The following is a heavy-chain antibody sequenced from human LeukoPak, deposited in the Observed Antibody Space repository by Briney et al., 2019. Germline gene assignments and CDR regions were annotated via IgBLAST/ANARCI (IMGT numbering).Heavy chain of an antibody. V-gene: IGHV4-4*02. CDR1: GGSIISTNW. CDR2: IYHSGST. D-gene: IGHD3-3*01. CDR3: ARQTGKYYDFWSGYYRRTPLGYYYYGMDV. J-gene: IGHJ6*02. Sequence: SGTLSLTCAVSGGSIISTNWWTWVRQPPGKGLEWIGEIYHSGSTNYNPSLRSRVTMSVDKSKNQFSLKLSSVTAADTAVYYCARQTGKYYDFWSGYYRRTPLGYYYYGMDVWGQGTTVTVSS.